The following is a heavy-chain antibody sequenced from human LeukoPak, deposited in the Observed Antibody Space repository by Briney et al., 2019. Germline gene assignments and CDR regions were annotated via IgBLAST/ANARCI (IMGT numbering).Heavy chain of an antibody. D-gene: IGHD4-17*01. Sequence: PGGSLRLPCAASGFTFSSYWMHWVRQAPGKGLVWVSRINSDGSGTSYADSVKGRFTISRGNAKNTLYLQMNSLRAEDTAVYYCARVYGDYLIDYWGQGTLVTVSS. CDR2: INSDGSGT. J-gene: IGHJ4*02. CDR3: ARVYGDYLIDY. V-gene: IGHV3-74*01. CDR1: GFTFSSYW.